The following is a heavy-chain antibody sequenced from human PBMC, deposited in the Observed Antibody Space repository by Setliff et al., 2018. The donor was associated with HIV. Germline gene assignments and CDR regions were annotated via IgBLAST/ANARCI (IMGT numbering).Heavy chain of an antibody. D-gene: IGHD5-18*01. CDR2: MYYSGST. V-gene: IGHV4-38-2*01. CDR1: GFAFSFYA. J-gene: IGHJ4*02. Sequence: GSLRLSCAASGFAFSFYAMNWVRQPPGKGLEWIGSMYYSGSTYYTPSLKSRITISLDMSKNQFSLRMRSVTAADTAVYYCARVFVDTAVLRVLEYYFDSWGRGTLVTVSS. CDR3: ARVFVDTAVLRVLEYYFDS.